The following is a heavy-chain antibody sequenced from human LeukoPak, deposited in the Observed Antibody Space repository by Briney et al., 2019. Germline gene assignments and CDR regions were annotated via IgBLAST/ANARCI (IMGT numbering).Heavy chain of an antibody. CDR2: ITNDGSST. Sequence: GGSLRLSCAASGLTFSSHWMHWVRQAPGKGLVWVSRITNDGSSTTYADSVKGRFTISRDNAKNMLYLQVNSLRAEDTAVYYCATQQEGNPAYWGQGTLVTVSS. D-gene: IGHD1-14*01. CDR1: GLTFSSHW. CDR3: ATQQEGNPAY. J-gene: IGHJ4*02. V-gene: IGHV3-74*01.